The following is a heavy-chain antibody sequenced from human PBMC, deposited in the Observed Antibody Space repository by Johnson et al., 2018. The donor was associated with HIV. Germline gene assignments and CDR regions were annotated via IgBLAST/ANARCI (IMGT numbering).Heavy chain of an antibody. D-gene: IGHD6-19*01. Sequence: QVQLVESGGGVVQPGRSLTLSCAASGFTFNKFAMHWVRQAPGKGLEWLAFISFDGSNKYFGDSVEGRFDISRENSKNSHYLHMNSLKTEDTAVYYCTTDPVAGWLENAFDIWGQGTMVTVSS. CDR1: GFTFNKFA. V-gene: IGHV3-30*09. CDR2: ISFDGSNK. J-gene: IGHJ3*02. CDR3: TTDPVAGWLENAFDI.